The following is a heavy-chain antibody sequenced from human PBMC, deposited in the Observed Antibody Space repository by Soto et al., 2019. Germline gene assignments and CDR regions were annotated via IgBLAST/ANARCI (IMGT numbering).Heavy chain of an antibody. CDR1: GGTFSSYA. V-gene: IGHV1-69*06. CDR2: IIPIFGTA. Sequence: ASVKVSCKASGGTFSSYAISWVRQAPGQGLEWMGGIIPIFGTANYAQKFQGRVTITADKSTSTAYMELSSLRSEDTAVYYCARERGHGEYSSSGSHFDYWGQGTLVTVSS. J-gene: IGHJ4*02. CDR3: ARERGHGEYSSSGSHFDY. D-gene: IGHD6-6*01.